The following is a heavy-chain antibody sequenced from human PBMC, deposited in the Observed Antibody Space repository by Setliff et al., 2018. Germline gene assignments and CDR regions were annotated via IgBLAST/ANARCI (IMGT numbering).Heavy chain of an antibody. Sequence: PGGSLRLSCAASTFTLGTYSMHWVCQAPGKGLAWVSSISPYSDYIYYADSVKGRFTISRDNAKNSLYLQLDSLTADDTAVYYCARGSLSGTTYPSDYWGQGTLVTVSS. J-gene: IGHJ4*02. CDR2: ISPYSDYI. V-gene: IGHV3-21*01. CDR1: TFTLGTYS. CDR3: ARGSLSGTTYPSDY. D-gene: IGHD1-7*01.